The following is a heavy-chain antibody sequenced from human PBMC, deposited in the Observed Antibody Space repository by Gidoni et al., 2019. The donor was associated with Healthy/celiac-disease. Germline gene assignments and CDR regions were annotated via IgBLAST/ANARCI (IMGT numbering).Heavy chain of an antibody. Sequence: QLQLVQSGAAVKKPGASVQVSCKASGYTFTSYDIHWVRQATGQGLEWMGWMNPNSGKTGYAQKFQGRVTMTRNTSISTAYMELSSLRSEDTAVYYCARELTEIVVVPAATRNYYYYGMDVWGQGTTVTVSS. CDR2: MNPNSGKT. CDR1: GYTFTSYD. J-gene: IGHJ6*02. V-gene: IGHV1-8*01. D-gene: IGHD2-2*01. CDR3: ARELTEIVVVPAATRNYYYYGMDV.